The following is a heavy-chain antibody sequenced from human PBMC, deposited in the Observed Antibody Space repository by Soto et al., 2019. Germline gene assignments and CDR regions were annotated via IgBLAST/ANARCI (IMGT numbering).Heavy chain of an antibody. CDR3: AKDRGPRSQWLIDPLDY. V-gene: IGHV3-30*18. J-gene: IGHJ4*02. D-gene: IGHD6-19*01. Sequence: QVQLVESGGGVVQPGRSLRVSCAASGFTFSIYAMHWVRQAPGTGLEWVAVISYDGTKTYYADSVKGRFTISRDNSKNTVYLQMNSLRDEDTAVCYCAKDRGPRSQWLIDPLDYWGQGTVVTVSP. CDR2: ISYDGTKT. CDR1: GFTFSIYA.